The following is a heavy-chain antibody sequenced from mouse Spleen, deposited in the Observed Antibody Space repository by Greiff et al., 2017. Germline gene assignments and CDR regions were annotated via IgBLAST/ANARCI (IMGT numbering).Heavy chain of an antibody. V-gene: IGHV5-9-1*02. CDR3: TRDGWLLPLYYAMDY. CDR2: ISSGGDYI. CDR1: GFTFSSYA. Sequence: EVKLMESGEGLVKPGGSLKLSCAASGFTFSSYAMSWVRQTPEKRLEWVAYISSGGDYIYYADTVKGRFTISRDNARNTLYLQMSSLKSEDTAMYYCTRDGWLLPLYYAMDYWGQGTSVTVSS. D-gene: IGHD2-3*01. J-gene: IGHJ4*01.